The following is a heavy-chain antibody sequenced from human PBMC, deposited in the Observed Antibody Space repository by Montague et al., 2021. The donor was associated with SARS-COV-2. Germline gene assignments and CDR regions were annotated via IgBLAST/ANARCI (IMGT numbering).Heavy chain of an antibody. CDR3: ARDPLDYGLWSSGSYYNAYYYYYGMDV. D-gene: IGHD3-10*01. CDR2: ISSSSYI. Sequence: SLRLSCAASGFTFSSYSMNWVRQAPGKGLEWVSSISSSSYIYYAHSVKGRFTISRDNAKDSLYLQMNSLRAEDTAVYYCARDPLDYGLWSSGSYYNAYYYYYGMDVWGQGTTVTVSS. V-gene: IGHV3-21*01. CDR1: GFTFSSYS. J-gene: IGHJ6*02.